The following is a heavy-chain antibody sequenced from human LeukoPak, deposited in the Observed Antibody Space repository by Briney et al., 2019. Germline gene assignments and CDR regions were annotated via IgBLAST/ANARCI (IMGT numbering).Heavy chain of an antibody. D-gene: IGHD1-26*01. J-gene: IGHJ6*02. V-gene: IGHV3-33*01. Sequence: GRSLRLSCAASGFTFSSYGMHWVRQAPGKGLEWVAVIWYDGSNKYYADSVKGRFTISRDNSKNTLYLQMNSLRAEDTAVYYCARDQWELLRNYYYGMDIWGQGTTVTVSS. CDR3: ARDQWELLRNYYYGMDI. CDR2: IWYDGSNK. CDR1: GFTFSSYG.